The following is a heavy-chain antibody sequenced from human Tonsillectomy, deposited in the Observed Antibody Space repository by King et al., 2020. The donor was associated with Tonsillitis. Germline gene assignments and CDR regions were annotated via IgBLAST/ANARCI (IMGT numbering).Heavy chain of an antibody. Sequence: QLQESGPRLVKPSETLSLTCDVFGYSISNGYYWGWIRQPPGKGLEWIGSISHSGSAFYNPSLKSRVSISVDTSKNQFSLKLTSVTAADTAVYFCARPGYNGDWMVPLDYWGQGILDTVSS. J-gene: IGHJ4*02. V-gene: IGHV4-38-2*01. D-gene: IGHD1-14*01. CDR3: ARPGYNGDWMVPLDY. CDR2: ISHSGSA. CDR1: GYSISNGYY.